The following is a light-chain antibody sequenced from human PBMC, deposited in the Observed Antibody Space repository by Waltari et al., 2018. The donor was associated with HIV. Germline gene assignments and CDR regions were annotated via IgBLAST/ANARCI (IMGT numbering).Light chain of an antibody. V-gene: IGKV3-15*01. J-gene: IGKJ2*01. CDR3: QQYHKRHET. CDR2: AAS. Sequence: EILMTQSPATLSVSPGGGAPLSCRASESVPSNLAWFQPKPGQAPRLLIYAASTRATGVPDRFSASGSGTDFTLTIRSLQSEDFAIYFCQQYHKRHETFGQGTKLEIK. CDR1: ESVPSN.